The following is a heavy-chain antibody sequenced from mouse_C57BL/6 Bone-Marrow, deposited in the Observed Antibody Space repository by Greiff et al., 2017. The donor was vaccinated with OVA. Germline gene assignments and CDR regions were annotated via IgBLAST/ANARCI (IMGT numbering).Heavy chain of an antibody. CDR2: IDPSDSYT. V-gene: IGHV1-69*01. CDR3: ARGEPPFDY. Sequence: VQLQQPGAELVMPGASVKLSCKASGYTFTSYWMHWVKQRPGQGLEWIGEIDPSDSYTNYNQKFKGKSTLTVAKSSSTAYMQLSSLTSEDSAVYYCARGEPPFDYWGQGTTLTVSS. J-gene: IGHJ2*01. CDR1: GYTFTSYW.